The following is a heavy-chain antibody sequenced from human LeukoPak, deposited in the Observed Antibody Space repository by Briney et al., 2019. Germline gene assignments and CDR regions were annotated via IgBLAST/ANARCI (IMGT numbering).Heavy chain of an antibody. CDR2: IYYSGST. Sequence: KPSETLSLTCTVSGASISSYYWSWIRQPPGKGLEWIGYIYYSGSTNYNPSLKSRVTISVDTSKNQFSLKLSSVTAAGTAVYYCARDSYISSWYGASLRYYYYMDVWGKGTTVTVSS. CDR3: ARDSYISSWYGASLRYYYYMDV. CDR1: GASISSYY. J-gene: IGHJ6*03. V-gene: IGHV4-59*01. D-gene: IGHD6-13*01.